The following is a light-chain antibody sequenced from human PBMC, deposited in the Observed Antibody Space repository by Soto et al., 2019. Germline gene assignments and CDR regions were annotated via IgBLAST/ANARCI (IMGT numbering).Light chain of an antibody. V-gene: IGLV1-44*01. CDR1: SSNIGTNI. CDR3: AAWDDSLNGVL. CDR2: NDN. Sequence: QSVLTQPPSASGTPGQRVTVSCSGSSSNIGTNIVNWYQQLPGTAPKLLIYNDNRRPSGVPDRFSGSRSGTSASLAISGLQSEDEADYYCAAWDDSLNGVLFGGGTKLTAL. J-gene: IGLJ2*01.